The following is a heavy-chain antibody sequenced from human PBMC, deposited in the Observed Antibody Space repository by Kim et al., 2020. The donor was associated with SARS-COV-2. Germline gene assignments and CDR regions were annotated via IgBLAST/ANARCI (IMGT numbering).Heavy chain of an antibody. D-gene: IGHD3-16*01. CDR3: GRLTPPYPH. CDR2: INADGSTT. J-gene: IGHJ1*01. CDR1: GFTFSNNW. V-gene: IGHV3-74*01. Sequence: GGSLRLSCVVSGFTFSNNWMHWVRQTPGKGLVWVARINADGSTTSYADSVKGRFTISRDNAKNTLYLQMNSLRAEDTAVYYCGRLTPPYPHWGQGTLVTVSS.